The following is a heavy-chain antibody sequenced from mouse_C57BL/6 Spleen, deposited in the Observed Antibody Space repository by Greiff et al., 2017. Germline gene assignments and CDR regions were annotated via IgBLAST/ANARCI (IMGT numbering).Heavy chain of an antibody. CDR1: GYTFTDYY. Sequence: EVQLQQSGPVLVKPGASVKMSCKASGYTFTDYYMNWVKQSHGKSLEWIGVINPYNGGTSYNQKFKGKATLTVDKSSSTAYMELNSLTYEDSAVYYCARAGYDYDGYAMDYWGQGTSVTVSS. CDR3: ARAGYDYDGYAMDY. D-gene: IGHD2-4*01. V-gene: IGHV1-19*01. J-gene: IGHJ4*01. CDR2: INPYNGGT.